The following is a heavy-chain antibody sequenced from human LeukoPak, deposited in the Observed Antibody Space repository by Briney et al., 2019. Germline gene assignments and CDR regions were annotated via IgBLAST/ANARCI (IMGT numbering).Heavy chain of an antibody. Sequence: SETLSLTCIASGGFISSSSYYWGWIRQPPGKGLEWIGDIYYSGRTYYNPSLRSRVSISLDTSMNHFSLTLSSVTAADTAVYYCARRRYYDSTGYFDWGRGSLVIVSS. CDR3: ARRRYYDSTGYFD. CDR1: GGFISSSSYY. V-gene: IGHV4-39*02. CDR2: IYYSGRT. D-gene: IGHD3-22*01. J-gene: IGHJ1*01.